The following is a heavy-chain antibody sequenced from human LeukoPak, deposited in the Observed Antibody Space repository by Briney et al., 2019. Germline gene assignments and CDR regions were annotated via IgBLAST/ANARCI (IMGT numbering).Heavy chain of an antibody. CDR3: TTVRLIWFGDMDV. J-gene: IGHJ6*02. Sequence: GGSLRLSCAASRFTFSSYAMNWVRQAPGKGLEWVSSISSNTNYIYYADSVKGRFTISRDDSKNTLYLQMNSLKTEDTAVYYCTTVRLIWFGDMDVWGQGTTVTVSS. CDR2: ISSNTNYI. V-gene: IGHV3-21*03. CDR1: RFTFSSYA. D-gene: IGHD3-10*01.